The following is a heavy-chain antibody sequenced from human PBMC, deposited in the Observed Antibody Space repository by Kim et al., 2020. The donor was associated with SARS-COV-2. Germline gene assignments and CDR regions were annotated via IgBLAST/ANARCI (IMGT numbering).Heavy chain of an antibody. CDR1: GGSISSSSYY. D-gene: IGHD6-13*01. Sequence: SETLSLTCTVSGGSISSSSYYWGWIRQPPGKGLEWIGSIYYSGSTYYNPSLKSRVTISVDTSKNQFSLKLSSVTAADTAVYYCARHPAGIAAAVVYFDYWGQGTLVTVSS. CDR3: ARHPAGIAAAVVYFDY. CDR2: IYYSGST. V-gene: IGHV4-39*01. J-gene: IGHJ4*02.